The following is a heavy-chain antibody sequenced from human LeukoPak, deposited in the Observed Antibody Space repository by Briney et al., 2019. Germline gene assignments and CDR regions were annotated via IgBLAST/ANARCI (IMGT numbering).Heavy chain of an antibody. J-gene: IGHJ3*02. Sequence: PGGSLRLSCAASGFTFSTYSMNWVRQAPGKGLEWVGFIRSKAYGGTTEYAASVKGRFTISRDDSTSNAYLQMNSLKTEDTAVYYCTRVQLERRETDAFDIWGQGTMVTVSS. D-gene: IGHD1-1*01. CDR3: TRVQLERRETDAFDI. CDR2: IRSKAYGGTT. CDR1: GFTFSTYS. V-gene: IGHV3-49*04.